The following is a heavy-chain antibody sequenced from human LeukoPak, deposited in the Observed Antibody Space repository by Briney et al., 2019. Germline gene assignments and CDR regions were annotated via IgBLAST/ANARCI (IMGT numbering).Heavy chain of an antibody. CDR3: ARGMTGFDY. Sequence: PGGSLRLSCAASGFTFSSYGMTWVRQAPGVGLQWVSSITSTSSYMYYPDSVKGRFIISRDNAKKSLYLQMNSLRADDTAVYYCARGMTGFDYWGQGTLVTVSS. CDR2: ITSTSSYM. CDR1: GFTFSSYG. V-gene: IGHV3-21*01. J-gene: IGHJ4*02. D-gene: IGHD3-9*01.